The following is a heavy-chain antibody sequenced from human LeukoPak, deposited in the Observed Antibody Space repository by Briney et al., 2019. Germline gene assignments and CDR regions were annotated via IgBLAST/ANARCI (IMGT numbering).Heavy chain of an antibody. CDR1: GFTFDDYA. CDR3: AKDWGVGLADYISGWFDY. V-gene: IGHV3-43D*03. CDR2: ISRDGFST. Sequence: GGSLRLSCAASGFTFDDYAMHWVRQVPGKGLEWVSLISRDGFSTDYADSVKGRFTISRGNFKNSLYLQMNSLRAEDTALYYCAKDWGVGLADYISGWFDYWGQGTLVTVSS. D-gene: IGHD6-19*01. J-gene: IGHJ4*02.